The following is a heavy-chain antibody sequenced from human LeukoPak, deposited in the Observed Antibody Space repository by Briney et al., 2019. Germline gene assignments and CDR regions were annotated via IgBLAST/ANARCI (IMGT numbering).Heavy chain of an antibody. D-gene: IGHD3-9*01. CDR2: INHSGST. Sequence: SETLSLTCTVSGGSISSSSYYWGWIRQPPGKGLEWIGEINHSGSTNYNPSLKSRVTISVDTSKNQFSLKLSSVTAADTAVYYCARRGYYYDILTAHRYYFDYWGQGTLVTVSS. V-gene: IGHV4-39*07. CDR3: ARRGYYYDILTAHRYYFDY. J-gene: IGHJ4*02. CDR1: GGSISSSSYY.